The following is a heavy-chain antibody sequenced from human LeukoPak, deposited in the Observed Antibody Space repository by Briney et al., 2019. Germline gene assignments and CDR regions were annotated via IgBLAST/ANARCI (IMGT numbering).Heavy chain of an antibody. CDR1: GFTFDDYA. Sequence: SLRLSCAASGFTFDDYAMHWVRQAPGKGLEWVSGISWNSGSIGYADSVKGRFTISRDNAKKSLFLQMNGLRAEDTAVYYCAREARGSYDTFDIWGQGTMVTVSS. J-gene: IGHJ3*02. CDR3: AREARGSYDTFDI. V-gene: IGHV3-9*01. D-gene: IGHD3-10*01. CDR2: ISWNSGSI.